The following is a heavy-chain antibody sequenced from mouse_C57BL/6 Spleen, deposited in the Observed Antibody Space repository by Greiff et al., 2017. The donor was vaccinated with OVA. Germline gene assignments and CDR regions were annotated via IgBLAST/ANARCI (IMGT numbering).Heavy chain of an antibody. CDR1: GYTFTDYE. J-gene: IGHJ2*01. V-gene: IGHV1-15*01. Sequence: QVQLQQSGAELVRPGASVTLSCKASGYTFTDYEMHWVKQTPVHGLEWIGAIDPETGGTAYNQKFKGKAILTADKSSSTAYMELRSLTSEDSAVYYCTRYGGRFLDYWGQGTTLTVSS. D-gene: IGHD1-1*01. CDR3: TRYGGRFLDY. CDR2: IDPETGGT.